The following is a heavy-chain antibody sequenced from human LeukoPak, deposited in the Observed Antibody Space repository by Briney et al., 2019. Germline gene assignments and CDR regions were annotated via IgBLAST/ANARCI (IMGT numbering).Heavy chain of an antibody. CDR1: GYTFTSYG. Sequence: ASVKVSCKASGYTFTSYGISWVRQAPGQGLEWMGWISAYNGNTNYAQKLQGRVTMTTDTSTSTAYMELRSLRSDDTVVYYCATAQGAVANWYFDLWGRGTLVTVSS. D-gene: IGHD6-19*01. CDR3: ATAQGAVANWYFDL. V-gene: IGHV1-18*01. CDR2: ISAYNGNT. J-gene: IGHJ2*01.